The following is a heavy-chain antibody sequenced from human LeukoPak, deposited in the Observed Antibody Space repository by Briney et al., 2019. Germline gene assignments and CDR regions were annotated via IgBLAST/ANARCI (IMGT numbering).Heavy chain of an antibody. D-gene: IGHD2-2*01. CDR2: ISGSGGST. V-gene: IGHV3-23*01. J-gene: IGHJ5*02. CDR1: GFTFSSYA. CDR3: ARAPPYCSSTSCYDTDVDTAMVNPEVFIA. Sequence: PGGSLRLSCAASGFTFSSYAMSWVRQAPGKGLEWVSAISGSGGSTYYADSVKGRFTISRDNSKNTLYLQMNSLRAEDTAVYYCARAPPYCSSTSCYDTDVDTAMVNPEVFIAWGQGTLVTVSS.